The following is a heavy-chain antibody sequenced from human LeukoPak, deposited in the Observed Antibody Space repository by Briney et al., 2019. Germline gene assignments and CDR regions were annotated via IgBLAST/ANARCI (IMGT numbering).Heavy chain of an antibody. CDR1: GGSFSGYY. Sequence: SETLSLTCAVYGGSFSGYYWSWIRQPPGKGLEWIGEINHSGSTNYNPSLKSRVTISVDTSKNQFSLKLSSVTAADTAVYYCARGRQGYSRRWLDPWGQGTLVTVSS. CDR2: INHSGST. D-gene: IGHD6-13*01. V-gene: IGHV4-34*01. J-gene: IGHJ5*02. CDR3: ARGRQGYSRRWLDP.